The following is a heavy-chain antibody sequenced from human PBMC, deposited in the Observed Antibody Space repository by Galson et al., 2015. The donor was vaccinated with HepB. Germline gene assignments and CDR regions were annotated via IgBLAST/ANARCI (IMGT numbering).Heavy chain of an antibody. CDR1: GFTFSNAW. D-gene: IGHD2-21*02. CDR2: IKSKTDGGTT. J-gene: IGHJ1*01. V-gene: IGHV3-15*01. CDR3: TTWSCGGDCYFEYFQH. Sequence: SLRLSCAASGFTFSNAWMSWARQAPGKGLEWVGRIKSKTDGGTTDYAAPVKGRFTISRDDSKNTLYLQMNSLKTEDTAVYYCTTWSCGGDCYFEYFQHWGQGTLVTVSS.